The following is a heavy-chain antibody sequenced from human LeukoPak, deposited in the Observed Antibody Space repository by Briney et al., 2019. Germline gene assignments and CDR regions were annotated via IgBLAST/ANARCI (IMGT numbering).Heavy chain of an antibody. CDR3: AKETRGSYSDY. V-gene: IGHV3-30*02. D-gene: IGHD5-12*01. J-gene: IGHJ4*02. Sequence: GGSLRLSCAASGFTFSSSGMHWVRQAPGKGLEWVAFISYDGSNRYYADSVKGRFTISRDNSKNALYLQMNSLRAEDTAVYYCAKETRGSYSDYWGQGTLVTVSS. CDR1: GFTFSSSG. CDR2: ISYDGSNR.